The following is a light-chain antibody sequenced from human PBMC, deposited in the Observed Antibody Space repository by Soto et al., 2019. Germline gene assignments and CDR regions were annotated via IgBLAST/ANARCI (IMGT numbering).Light chain of an antibody. J-gene: IGKJ2*01. CDR1: QSISNY. Sequence: DIQMTQSPSPLSASVGDRVTITCRASQSISNYLNWYQQKPGQAPNLLIYIASNLHSGVPSRFSGSGSGTDFTLTINSLQPEDFATYYCQQSHSTPYTFGQGTKVDIK. V-gene: IGKV1-39*01. CDR3: QQSHSTPYT. CDR2: IAS.